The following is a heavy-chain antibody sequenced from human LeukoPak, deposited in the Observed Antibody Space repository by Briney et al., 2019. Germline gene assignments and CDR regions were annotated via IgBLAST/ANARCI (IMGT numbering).Heavy chain of an antibody. Sequence: GGSLEISCQGSGYSFTSYWIGWVRPMPGKGLEWMGIIYPSDSDTRYSPSFQGQVTISADKSINTAYLQWSSLKASDSAMYYCARHRSRDLPFDYWGQGTLVTVSS. V-gene: IGHV5-51*01. CDR2: IYPSDSDT. J-gene: IGHJ4*02. D-gene: IGHD5-24*01. CDR3: ARHRSRDLPFDY. CDR1: GYSFTSYW.